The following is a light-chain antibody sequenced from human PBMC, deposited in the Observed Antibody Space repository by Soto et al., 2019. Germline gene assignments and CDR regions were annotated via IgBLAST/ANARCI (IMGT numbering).Light chain of an antibody. Sequence: IQMTQSPSTLSGSVGDRVTITCRASQGISSYLAWYQQKPGKAPKLLIYAASTLQSGVPSRFSGSGSGTDFTLTISCLQSEDFATYYCQQYYSYPRTFGQGTKVDIK. CDR3: QQYYSYPRT. CDR1: QGISSY. V-gene: IGKV1-8*01. CDR2: AAS. J-gene: IGKJ1*01.